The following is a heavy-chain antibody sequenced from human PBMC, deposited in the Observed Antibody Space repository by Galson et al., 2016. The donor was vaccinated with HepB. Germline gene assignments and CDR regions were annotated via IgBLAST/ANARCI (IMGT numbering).Heavy chain of an antibody. Sequence: SLRLSCAASGFTFSTYAIHWVRQAPGKGLEWVIVISYGGGSHKYFADSVKGRFTISRENSYNTLCLQMRSLRPDDTAVYYCAKAVGGSSVSLPDYWGQGALVTVSS. CDR1: GFTFSTYA. CDR3: AKAVGGSSVSLPDY. J-gene: IGHJ4*02. D-gene: IGHD1-26*01. V-gene: IGHV3-30-3*01. CDR2: ISYGGGSHK.